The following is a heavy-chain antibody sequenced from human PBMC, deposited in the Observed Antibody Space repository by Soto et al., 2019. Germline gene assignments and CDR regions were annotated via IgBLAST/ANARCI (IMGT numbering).Heavy chain of an antibody. D-gene: IGHD2-21*01. J-gene: IGHJ3*02. CDR2: IADGGGIT. CDR1: GVTYNSYA. CDR3: DSASSDVVVVVRTASYAFDS. V-gene: IGHV3-23*01. Sequence: EVQLLESGGGLVQPGESLRLSCAVSGVTYNSYALNWVRQAPGKGLECLSLIADGGGITHYADSVKGRFTVSRDNSKNTVYLQLKSLSAEDTDLEYGDSASSDVVVVVRTASYAFDSWSHGTMVTVSS.